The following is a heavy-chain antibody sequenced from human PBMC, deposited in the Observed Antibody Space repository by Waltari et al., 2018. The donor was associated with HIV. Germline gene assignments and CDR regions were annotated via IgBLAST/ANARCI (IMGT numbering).Heavy chain of an antibody. V-gene: IGHV4-34*01. Sequence: QVQLQQWGAGLLKPSETLSLTCAVYGGSFSGYYWRWIRQPPGKGLEWIGEINHSGSTNYNPSLKSRVTISVDTSKNQFSLKLSSVTAADTAVYYCARGPSTYVWGSYRNNWFDPWGQGTLVTVSS. J-gene: IGHJ5*02. CDR1: GGSFSGYY. CDR2: INHSGST. D-gene: IGHD3-16*02. CDR3: ARGPSTYVWGSYRNNWFDP.